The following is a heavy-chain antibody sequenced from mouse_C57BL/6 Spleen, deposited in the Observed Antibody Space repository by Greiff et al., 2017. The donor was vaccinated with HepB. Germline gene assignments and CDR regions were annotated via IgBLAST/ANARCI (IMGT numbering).Heavy chain of an antibody. V-gene: IGHV14-3*01. Sequence: EVQLQQSVAELVRPGASVKLSCTASGFNIKNTYMHWVKQRPEQGLEWIGRIDPANGNTKYAPKFQGTATITADTSSNTAYLQLSSLTSEDTAIFCCARPIYYDLYCDVWGTGTTVTVSS. CDR2: IDPANGNT. CDR1: GFNIKNTY. CDR3: ARPIYYDLYCDV. J-gene: IGHJ1*03. D-gene: IGHD2-4*01.